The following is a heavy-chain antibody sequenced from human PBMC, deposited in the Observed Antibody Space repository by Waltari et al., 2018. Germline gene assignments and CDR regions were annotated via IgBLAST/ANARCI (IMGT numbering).Heavy chain of an antibody. CDR1: GGSFSGYY. D-gene: IGHD3-10*01. J-gene: IGHJ6*02. V-gene: IGHV4-34*01. CDR2: INHSGST. CDR3: ARAYYYGSGSYYNAEDHYYGMDV. Sequence: QVQLQQWGAGLLKPSETLSLTCAVYGGSFSGYYWSWIRQPPGKGLAWIGEINHSGSTNYNPSLKSRVTISVDTSKNQFSLKLSSVTAADTAVYYCARAYYYGSGSYYNAEDHYYGMDVWGQGTTVTVSS.